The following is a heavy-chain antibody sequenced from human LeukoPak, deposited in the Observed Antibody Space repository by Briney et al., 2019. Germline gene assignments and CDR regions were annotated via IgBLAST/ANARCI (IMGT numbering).Heavy chain of an antibody. D-gene: IGHD5-18*01. CDR3: ARQDTTMEIDY. V-gene: IGHV4-34*01. CDR1: GGSFSGYY. J-gene: IGHJ4*02. CDR2: INHSGST. Sequence: SETLSLTCAVYGGSFSGYYWSWIRQPPGKGLEWIGEINHSGSTNYNPSLKSRVTISLDTSKNQFSLKLSSVTAADTAVYYCARQDTTMEIDYWGQGTLVTVSS.